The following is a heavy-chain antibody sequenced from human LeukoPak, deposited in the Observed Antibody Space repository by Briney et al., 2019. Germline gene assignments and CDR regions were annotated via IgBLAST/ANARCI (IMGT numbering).Heavy chain of an antibody. Sequence: PSETLSLTCTVSGGSISSYYWSWIRQPPGKGLEWIGYIYYSGSTNYNPSLKSRVTISVDTSKNQFSLKLSSVTAADTAVYYCARDRAIAAAGSRSPYFNYYDMDVWGKGTTVTVSS. CDR3: ARDRAIAAAGSRSPYFNYYDMDV. D-gene: IGHD6-13*01. CDR2: IYYSGST. V-gene: IGHV4-59*01. J-gene: IGHJ6*04. CDR1: GGSISSYY.